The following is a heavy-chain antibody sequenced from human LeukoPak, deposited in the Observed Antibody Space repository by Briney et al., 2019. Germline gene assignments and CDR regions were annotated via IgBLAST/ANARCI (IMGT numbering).Heavy chain of an antibody. V-gene: IGHV4-61*02. CDR2: IYTSGST. CDR1: GVFISSGTYY. D-gene: IGHD3-16*02. J-gene: IGHJ4*02. Sequence: SETLSLTCTVSGVFISSGTYYWNWIRQPAGQGLEWIGRIYTSGSTNYNPSLKSRVTISVDTSKNQFSLKLSSVTAADTAVYYCHSYDYVWGSYRDDYWGQGTLVTVSS. CDR3: HSYDYVWGSYRDDY.